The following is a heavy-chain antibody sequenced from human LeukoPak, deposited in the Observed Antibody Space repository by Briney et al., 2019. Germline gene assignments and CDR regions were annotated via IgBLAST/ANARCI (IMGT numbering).Heavy chain of an antibody. Sequence: GESLKISCKGSGYSFTSYWIAWVRQMPGKGLEWMGVIYPGDSDTRYSPSFQGQVTISADKSINTAYLQWSSLKASDTAMYYCARRYANMVYFDYWGQGTRVTVSS. CDR2: IYPGDSDT. V-gene: IGHV5-51*01. D-gene: IGHD3-10*01. J-gene: IGHJ4*02. CDR3: ARRYANMVYFDY. CDR1: GYSFTSYW.